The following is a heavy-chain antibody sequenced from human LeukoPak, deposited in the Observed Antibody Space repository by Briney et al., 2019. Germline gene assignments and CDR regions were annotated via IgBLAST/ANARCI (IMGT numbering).Heavy chain of an antibody. CDR1: GFTFSSYG. Sequence: GGSLRLSCAASGFTFSSYGMHWVRQAPGKGLEWVAVISYDGSNKYYADSVKGRFTISRDNSKNTLYLQMNSLRAEDTAVYYCAKDASYYPYYYYGMDVWGQGTTVTVSS. CDR2: ISYDGSNK. D-gene: IGHD1-26*01. CDR3: AKDASYYPYYYYGMDV. J-gene: IGHJ6*02. V-gene: IGHV3-30*18.